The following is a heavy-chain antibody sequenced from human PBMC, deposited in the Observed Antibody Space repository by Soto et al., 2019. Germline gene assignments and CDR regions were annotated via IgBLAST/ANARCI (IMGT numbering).Heavy chain of an antibody. J-gene: IGHJ4*02. V-gene: IGHV3-48*03. CDR2: ISSSGTTT. CDR1: GFTFRSYE. D-gene: IGHD3-9*01. CDR3: ARDPALRYFDWLGYFFDY. Sequence: GGSLRLSCAASGFTFRSYEMNWVRQAPGKGLEWISYISSSGTTTYYADSVKGRFTISRDNANNSLVLQMNSLRADDTAVYYCARDPALRYFDWLGYFFDYWGQGTLVTVSS.